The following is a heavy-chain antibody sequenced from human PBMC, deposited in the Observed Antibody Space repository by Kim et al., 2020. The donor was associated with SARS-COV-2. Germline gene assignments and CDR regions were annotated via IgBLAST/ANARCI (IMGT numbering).Heavy chain of an antibody. J-gene: IGHJ4*02. CDR1: GFTFGDYA. D-gene: IGHD2-21*02. Sequence: GGSLRLSCAASGFTFGDYAMHWVRQAPGKGLEWVSGISCNSGSICYADSVKGRFTISRDNAKNSLYLQMNSLRAEDTALYYCAKDGALAYCGSDCYGEFDYWGQGTLVTVSS. CDR3: AKDGALAYCGSDCYGEFDY. V-gene: IGHV3-9*01. CDR2: ISCNSGSI.